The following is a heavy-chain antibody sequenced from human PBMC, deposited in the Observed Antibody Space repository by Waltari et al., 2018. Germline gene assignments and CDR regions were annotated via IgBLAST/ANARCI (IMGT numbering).Heavy chain of an antibody. CDR1: DFTFNTYW. CDR2: IHPNGSEK. CDR3: ARDHWGPDY. V-gene: IGHV3-7*01. J-gene: IGHJ4*02. D-gene: IGHD7-27*01. Sequence: EVQLVESGGDLVQPGGSLRLSCAASDFTFNTYWMNWVRQAPGKGLEWVANIHPNGSEKNYVDYVKGRFTISRDNAKDSLYLQMNSLRAEDTAVYFCARDHWGPDYWGQGTLVTVSS.